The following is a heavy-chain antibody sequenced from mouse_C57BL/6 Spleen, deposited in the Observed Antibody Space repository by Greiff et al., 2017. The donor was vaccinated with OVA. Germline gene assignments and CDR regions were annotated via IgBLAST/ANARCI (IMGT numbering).Heavy chain of an antibody. V-gene: IGHV5-9-1*02. CDR2: ISSGGDYI. D-gene: IGHD1-1*01. CDR3: TREMCYYGPFDY. Sequence: EVQGVESGEGLVKPGGSLKLSCAASGFTFSSYAMSWVRQTPEKRLEWVAYISSGGDYIYYADTVKGRFTISRDNARNTLYLQMSSLKSEDTAMYYCTREMCYYGPFDYWGQGTTLTVSS. CDR1: GFTFSSYA. J-gene: IGHJ2*01.